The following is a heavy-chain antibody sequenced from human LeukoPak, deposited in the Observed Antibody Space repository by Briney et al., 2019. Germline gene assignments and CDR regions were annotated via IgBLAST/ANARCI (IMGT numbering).Heavy chain of an antibody. CDR3: AKDGLNYFDY. J-gene: IGHJ4*02. D-gene: IGHD4-17*01. CDR2: ISSDGTNK. CDR1: KFTFSSYD. V-gene: IGHV3-30*04. Sequence: PGGSLRLSCAASKFTFSSYDMHWVRQTPGKGLEWVALISSDGTNKYYADSVKGRFTISRDNSKSTLYLQMNRLSAEDTAVYYCAKDGLNYFDYWGQGTLVTVS.